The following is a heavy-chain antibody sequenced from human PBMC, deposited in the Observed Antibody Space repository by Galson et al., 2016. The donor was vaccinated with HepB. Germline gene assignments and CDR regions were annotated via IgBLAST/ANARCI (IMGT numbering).Heavy chain of an antibody. CDR2: INPTGGSS. Sequence: GDTLTTYLMHWVRQVPGQGLEWMGLINPTGGSSNYAPKFMDRVTITWDTSTSTVDMDLSSLKPDDTAVYYCASALLGSGYYYWGQGTLVTVSS. J-gene: IGHJ4*02. CDR1: GDTLTTYL. CDR3: ASALLGSGYYY. V-gene: IGHV1-46*01. D-gene: IGHD3-22*01.